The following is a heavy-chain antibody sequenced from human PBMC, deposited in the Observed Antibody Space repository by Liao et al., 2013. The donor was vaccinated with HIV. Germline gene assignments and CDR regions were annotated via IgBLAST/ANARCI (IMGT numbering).Heavy chain of an antibody. CDR2: INQSGST. D-gene: IGHD2-15*01. CDR1: GGSFSGYY. Sequence: QVQLQQWGAGLLKPSETLSLTCAVYGGSFSGYYWSWVRQPPGKGLEWIGEINQSGSTNYNPSLKSRVTISIDTSKNQFSLKLSSVTAADTAVYYCARERIPLKFGYFDLWGRGTLVAVSS. CDR3: ARERIPLKFGYFDL. J-gene: IGHJ2*01. V-gene: IGHV4-34*02.